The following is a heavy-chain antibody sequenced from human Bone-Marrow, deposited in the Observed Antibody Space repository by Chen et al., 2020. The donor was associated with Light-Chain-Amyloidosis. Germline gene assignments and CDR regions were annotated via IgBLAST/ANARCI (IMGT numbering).Heavy chain of an antibody. J-gene: IGHJ4*02. CDR2: IYYSGIT. Sequence: QVQLQESGPGLVKPSQTLSLTCTVSGGSISSGSYYWSWIRQPPGKGLEWIGSIYYSGITYYNPSLKSRVTISVDTSKNQFSMKLSSVTAADTAVYYCARARLNMVRGVAPYYFDYWGQGTLVTVSS. V-gene: IGHV4-39*07. CDR3: ARARLNMVRGVAPYYFDY. D-gene: IGHD3-10*01. CDR1: GGSISSGSYY.